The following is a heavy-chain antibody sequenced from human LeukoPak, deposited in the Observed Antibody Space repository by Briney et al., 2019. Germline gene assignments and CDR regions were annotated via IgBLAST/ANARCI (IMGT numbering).Heavy chain of an antibody. V-gene: IGHV4-59*08. Sequence: PSETLSLTCTVSGGSITSYHYSWIRQPPGKGLEWIGYIYYSGSTNYNPSLKSRVTISVDMSKNQFSLKLSSVTAADTAVYYCARLPVAVPGTYSDYWGQGTLVTVSS. J-gene: IGHJ4*02. D-gene: IGHD6-19*01. CDR2: IYYSGST. CDR3: ARLPVAVPGTYSDY. CDR1: GGSITSYH.